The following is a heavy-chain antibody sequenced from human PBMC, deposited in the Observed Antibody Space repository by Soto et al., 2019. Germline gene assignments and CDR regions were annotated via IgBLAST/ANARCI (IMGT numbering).Heavy chain of an antibody. CDR2: LKSRRDGGTS. Sequence: EVQLVESGGGLVKPGGSLRLSCAASGITFTNAWMGWVRQAPGKGLEWIGRLKSRRDGGTSDYAAPVKDRCSISKDESKNTLYLQMNSLKTEDTAVYHCTTDGGVSAYPLFWAWGQGTLVTVSS. D-gene: IGHD3-3*01. J-gene: IGHJ5*02. V-gene: IGHV3-15*01. CDR3: TTDGGVSAYPLFWA. CDR1: GITFTNAW.